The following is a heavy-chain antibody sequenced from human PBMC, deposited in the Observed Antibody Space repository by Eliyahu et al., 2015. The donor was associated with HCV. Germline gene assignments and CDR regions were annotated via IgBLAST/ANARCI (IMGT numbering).Heavy chain of an antibody. V-gene: IGHV2-70*01. CDR1: XFXLXTSGMC. J-gene: IGHJ6*02. Sequence: QVTLRESGPALVKPTQTLTLTCTFSXFXLXTSGMCVSWIRQPPGKALEWLALIDWDDDKYYSTSLKTRLTISKDTSKNQVVLTMTNMDPVDTATYYCARIPNHYYYGMDVWGQGTTVTVSS. CDR2: IDWDDDK. CDR3: ARIPNHYYYGMDV.